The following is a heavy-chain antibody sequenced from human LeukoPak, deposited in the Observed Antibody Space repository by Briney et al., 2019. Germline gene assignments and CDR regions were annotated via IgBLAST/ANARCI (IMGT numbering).Heavy chain of an antibody. CDR1: GFTSSTYW. CDR3: ARDGEMPTIYFDY. J-gene: IGHJ4*02. CDR2: IKPDGSEG. D-gene: IGHD5-24*01. Sequence: GGSLRLSCAASGFTSSTYWLGWVRQSPGKGLEWVANIKPDGSEGYYVDSVKGRVTISRDNAKNSLFLQMNSLRAEDTAVYYCARDGEMPTIYFDYWGQGTLVTVSS. V-gene: IGHV3-7*01.